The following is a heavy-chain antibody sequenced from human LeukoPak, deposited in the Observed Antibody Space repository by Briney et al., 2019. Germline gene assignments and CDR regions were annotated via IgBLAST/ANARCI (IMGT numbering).Heavy chain of an antibody. CDR3: ASRVLLWFGELYYYYYGMDV. CDR2: INPNSGGT. V-gene: IGHV1-2*02. CDR1: GYTFTGYY. J-gene: IGHJ6*02. D-gene: IGHD3-10*01. Sequence: ASVKVSCKASGYTFTGYYMHWVRQAPGQGLEWMGWINPNSGGTNYAQKFQGRVTMTRDASISTAYMELSRLRSDDTAVYYCASRVLLWFGELYYYYYGMDVWGQGTTVTVSS.